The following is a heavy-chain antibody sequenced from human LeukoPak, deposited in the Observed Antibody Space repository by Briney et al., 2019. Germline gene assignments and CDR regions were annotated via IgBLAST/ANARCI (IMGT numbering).Heavy chain of an antibody. V-gene: IGHV3-21*01. J-gene: IGHJ4*02. D-gene: IGHD3-22*01. CDR3: ARDVDDRSGYYY. Sequence: PWGSLRLSCADSGFTFSSYILNWVRQAPGKGLEWVSSISSWSNHIYYADSVTGRLTTSRDHAKNSLYLEMNSLRGEGTAVYYCARDVDDRSGYYYWGQGALVAVSS. CDR1: GFTFSSYI. CDR2: ISSWSNHI.